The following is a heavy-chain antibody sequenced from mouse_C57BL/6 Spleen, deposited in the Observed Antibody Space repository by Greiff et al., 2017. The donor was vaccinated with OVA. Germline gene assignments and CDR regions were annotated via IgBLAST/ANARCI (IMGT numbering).Heavy chain of an antibody. CDR2: ISYSGST. CDR3: ARRRGYDGYLMDY. Sequence: EVQRVESGPGLAKPSQTLSLPCSVTGYSITSDYWNWIRKFPGNKLEYMGYISYSGSTYYNPSLKSRISITRDTSKNQYYLQLNSVTTEDTATYYCARRRGYDGYLMDYWGQGTSVTVSS. D-gene: IGHD2-3*01. J-gene: IGHJ4*01. CDR1: GYSITSDY. V-gene: IGHV3-8*01.